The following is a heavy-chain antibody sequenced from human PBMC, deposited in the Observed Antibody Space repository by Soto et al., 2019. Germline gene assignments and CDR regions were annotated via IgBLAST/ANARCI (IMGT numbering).Heavy chain of an antibody. V-gene: IGHV1-2*04. Sequence: QVQLVQSGAEVKKPGASLKVSCKASGYTFTGYYMHWVRQAPGPGLAWLGWSNPTSGGTNYAQKFQGWVTVTRDTSISTAYMELGRPRTEDTAVYYCARGPRWQWRVRSPLYDFDYWGQGTLGTVSS. CDR1: GYTFTGYY. J-gene: IGHJ4*02. CDR2: SNPTSGGT. D-gene: IGHD6-19*01. CDR3: ARGPRWQWRVRSPLYDFDY.